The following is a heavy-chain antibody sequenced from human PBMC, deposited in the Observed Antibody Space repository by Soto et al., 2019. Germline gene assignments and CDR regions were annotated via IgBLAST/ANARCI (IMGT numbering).Heavy chain of an antibody. J-gene: IGHJ4*02. CDR3: ARDSGNRYSSSWNFDY. D-gene: IGHD6-13*01. CDR1: GGTFSSYT. CDR2: IIPILGIA. Sequence: QVQLVQSGAEVKKPGSSVKVSCKASGGTFSSYTISWVRQAPGQGLEWMGRIIPILGIANYAQKFQGRVTITADKSTSTAYMELSSLRSEDTAVYYCARDSGNRYSSSWNFDYWGQGTLVTVSS. V-gene: IGHV1-69*08.